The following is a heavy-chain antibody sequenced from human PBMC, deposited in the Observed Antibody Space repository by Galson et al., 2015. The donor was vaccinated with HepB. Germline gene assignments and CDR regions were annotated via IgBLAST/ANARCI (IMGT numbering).Heavy chain of an antibody. D-gene: IGHD3-10*01. CDR1: AFTFGTYV. CDR2: VSNDGSKT. V-gene: IGHV3-30-3*01. Sequence: SLRLSCADSAFTFGTYVMHWVRQAPGKGLEWVAVVSNDGSKTSYADSVKSRFTISRDNSKNSLYLEMNSLRVEDTAVYFCARGETYYNSGTFAPFDPWGQGTLVTVSS. CDR3: ARGETYYNSGTFAPFDP. J-gene: IGHJ5*02.